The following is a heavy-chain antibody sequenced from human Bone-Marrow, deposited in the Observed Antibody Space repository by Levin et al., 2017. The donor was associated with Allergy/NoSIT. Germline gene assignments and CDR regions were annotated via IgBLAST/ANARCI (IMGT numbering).Heavy chain of an antibody. CDR1: GGSFSGYY. CDR3: ARAVAPLTITAGYDSSGYRPYYFDY. CDR2: INHSGST. V-gene: IGHV4-34*01. J-gene: IGHJ4*02. D-gene: IGHD3-22*01. Sequence: ETLSLTCAVYGGSFSGYYWSWIRQPPGKGLEWIGEINHSGSTNYNPSLKSRVTISVDTSKNQFSLKLSSVTAADTAVYYCARAVAPLTITAGYDSSGYRPYYFDYWGQGTLVTVSS.